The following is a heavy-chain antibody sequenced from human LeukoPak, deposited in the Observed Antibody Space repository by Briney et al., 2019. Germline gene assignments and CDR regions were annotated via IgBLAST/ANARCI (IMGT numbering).Heavy chain of an antibody. CDR2: INPNSGGT. CDR3: ARIEYSSSSSQNWFDP. J-gene: IGHJ5*02. V-gene: IGHV1-2*02. Sequence: GASVKVSCKASGYTFTGYYMHWVRQAPERGLEWMGWINPNSGGTNYAQKFQGRVTMTRDTSISTAYMELSRLRSDDTAVYYCARIEYSSSSSQNWFDPWGQGTLVTVSS. D-gene: IGHD6-6*01. CDR1: GYTFTGYY.